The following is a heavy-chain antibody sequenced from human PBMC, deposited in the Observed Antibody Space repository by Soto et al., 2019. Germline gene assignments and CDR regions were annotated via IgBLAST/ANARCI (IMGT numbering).Heavy chain of an antibody. Sequence: EVQLVESGGDLVKPGGSLRLSCAASSLSVNTVYMNWVRQAPGKGLEWVGHIKSETDGGTTDYAAPVKGRFSISRDASKNTLYLQMNSLQTEDTAVYYCTVGNYGVWGQGTLVTVSS. D-gene: IGHD1-7*01. J-gene: IGHJ4*02. CDR3: TVGNYGV. CDR1: SLSVNTVY. CDR2: IKSETDGGTT. V-gene: IGHV3-15*07.